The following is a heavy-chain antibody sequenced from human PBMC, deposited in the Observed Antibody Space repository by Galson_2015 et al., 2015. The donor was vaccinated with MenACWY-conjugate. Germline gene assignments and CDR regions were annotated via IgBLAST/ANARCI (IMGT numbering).Heavy chain of an antibody. J-gene: IGHJ4*02. D-gene: IGHD2-15*01. Sequence: LRLSCAASGFPFRTYWMTWVRQAPGQGLEWVANIKYDGSEQFYGDSVRGRFTISRDNAENSLFLQMNSLRPEDTAVYYCARDLGFYCSHNDCYSPYWGQGTLVTVSS. CDR2: IKYDGSEQ. CDR1: GFPFRTYW. CDR3: ARDLGFYCSHNDCYSPY. V-gene: IGHV3-7*03.